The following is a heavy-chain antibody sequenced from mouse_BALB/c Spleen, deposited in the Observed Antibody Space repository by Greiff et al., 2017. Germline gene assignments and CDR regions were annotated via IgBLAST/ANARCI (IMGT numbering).Heavy chain of an antibody. CDR3: ARAYYRYPDY. J-gene: IGHJ2*01. CDR1: GFTFSDYY. CDR2: ISDGGSYT. D-gene: IGHD2-14*01. V-gene: IGHV5-4*02. Sequence: EVQLVESGGGLVKPGGSLKLSCAASGFTFSDYYMYWVRQTPEKRLEWVATISDGGSYTYYPDSVKGRFTISRDNAKNNLYLQMSSLKSEDTAMYYCARAYYRYPDYWGQGTTLTVSS.